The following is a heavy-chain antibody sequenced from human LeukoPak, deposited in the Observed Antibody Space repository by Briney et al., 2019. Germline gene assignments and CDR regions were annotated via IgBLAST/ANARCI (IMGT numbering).Heavy chain of an antibody. J-gene: IGHJ4*02. V-gene: IGHV7-4-1*02. D-gene: IGHD3-22*01. Sequence: GASVKVSCKASGYTFTSYAMNWVRQAPGQGLEWVGWINTNTGNPTYAQGFTGRFVFSLDTSVSTAYLQISSLEAEDSAVYYCARDDESSGSLMPHDYWGQGTLVTVSS. CDR2: INTNTGNP. CDR3: ARDDESSGSLMPHDY. CDR1: GYTFTSYA.